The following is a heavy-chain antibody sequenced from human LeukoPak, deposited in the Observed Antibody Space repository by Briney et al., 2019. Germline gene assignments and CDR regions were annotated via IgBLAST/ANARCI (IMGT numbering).Heavy chain of an antibody. CDR1: GFTFSDYY. CDR3: ARVPYYYDSSGYYSDY. D-gene: IGHD3-22*01. Sequence: KSGGSLRLSCAASGFTFSDYYMSWIRQAPGKGLEWVSYVSSSGSTIYYADSVKGRFTISRDNAKNSLYLQMNSLRAEDTAVYYCARVPYYYDSSGYYSDYWGQGTLVTVSS. CDR2: VSSSGSTI. J-gene: IGHJ4*02. V-gene: IGHV3-11*01.